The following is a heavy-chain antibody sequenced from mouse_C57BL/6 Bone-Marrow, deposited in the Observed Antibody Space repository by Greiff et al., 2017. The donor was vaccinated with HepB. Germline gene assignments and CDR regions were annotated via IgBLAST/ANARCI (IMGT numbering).Heavy chain of an antibody. Sequence: EVMLVESGEGLVKPGGSLKLSCAASGFTFSSYAMPWVRQTPEKRLEWVAYISRGGDYIDYADTVKGRFTISRDNSTNTLYLQMSSLKSEDTAMYYCTGDRGYGSSYAMDYWGQGTSVTVSS. D-gene: IGHD1-1*01. CDR3: TGDRGYGSSYAMDY. CDR1: GFTFSSYA. CDR2: ISRGGDYI. J-gene: IGHJ4*01. V-gene: IGHV5-9-1*02.